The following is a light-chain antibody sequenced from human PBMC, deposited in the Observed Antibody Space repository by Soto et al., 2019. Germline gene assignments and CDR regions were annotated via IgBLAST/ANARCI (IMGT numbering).Light chain of an antibody. CDR3: QQYNSYSPT. J-gene: IGKJ1*01. Sequence: DIQMTQSPSSLSASVGDRVTITCRASQDISNYLNWYQQKPGKAPKLLIYDASNLETGVPSRFSGSGSGTEFTLTISGLQPGDSATYYCQQYNSYSPTFGQGTKVDIK. CDR1: QDISNY. CDR2: DAS. V-gene: IGKV1-33*01.